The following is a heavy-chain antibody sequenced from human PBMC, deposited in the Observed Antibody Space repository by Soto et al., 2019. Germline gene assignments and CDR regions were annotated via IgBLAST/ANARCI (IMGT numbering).Heavy chain of an antibody. V-gene: IGHV1-69*13. CDR2: IIPIFGTA. CDR3: ARGAYYDILTGYYGMDV. D-gene: IGHD3-9*01. Sequence: GASVKVSCKASGGTFSSYAISWVRQAPGQGLEWMGGIIPIFGTANYAQKFQGRVTITADESTSTAYMELSSLRSEDTAVYYCARGAYYDILTGYYGMDVWGQGTTVTSP. CDR1: GGTFSSYA. J-gene: IGHJ6*02.